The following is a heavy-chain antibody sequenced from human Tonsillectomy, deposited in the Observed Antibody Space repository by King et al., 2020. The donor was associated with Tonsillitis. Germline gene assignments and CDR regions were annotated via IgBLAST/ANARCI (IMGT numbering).Heavy chain of an antibody. J-gene: IGHJ3*01. CDR1: GGSISSYH. Sequence: QMQLQESGPGLVKPSETLSLTCTVSGGSISSYHWSWIRQPPGKGLEWIGYIFDNGNTNYNPSLKSRVTMSVDTSTNQFSLRLRSVTAADTAVYYCARGPNGGNLLFHVWGQGTMVTVSS. V-gene: IGHV4-59*01. CDR2: IFDNGNT. D-gene: IGHD4-23*01. CDR3: ARGPNGGNLLFHV.